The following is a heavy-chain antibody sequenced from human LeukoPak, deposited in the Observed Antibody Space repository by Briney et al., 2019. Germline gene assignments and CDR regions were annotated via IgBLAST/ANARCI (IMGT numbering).Heavy chain of an antibody. D-gene: IGHD6-6*01. Sequence: QPGGSLRLSCAASGFTFSSYSMNWVRQAPGKGLEWVSYISSSSSTIYYADSVKGRFTISRDNAKNSLYLQMNSLRAEDTAVYYCAKGVEYSSSSPSDYWGQGTLVTVSS. CDR2: ISSSSSTI. J-gene: IGHJ4*02. CDR3: AKGVEYSSSSPSDY. V-gene: IGHV3-48*01. CDR1: GFTFSSYS.